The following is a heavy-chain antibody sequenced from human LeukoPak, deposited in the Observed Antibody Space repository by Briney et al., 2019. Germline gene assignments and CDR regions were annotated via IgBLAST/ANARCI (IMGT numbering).Heavy chain of an antibody. CDR1: GFTFSSYE. D-gene: IGHD2-15*01. CDR2: ISGSGGTI. CDR3: ARGPLGYCSGGSCYSNCQH. J-gene: IGHJ1*01. V-gene: IGHV3-48*03. Sequence: GGSLRLSCAASGFTFSSYEMNWVRQAPGKGLEWVSYISGSGGTIYYADSVKGRFTISRANVKKSLYLQMNSLRAEDTAVYYCARGPLGYCSGGSCYSNCQHWGQGTRVTVSS.